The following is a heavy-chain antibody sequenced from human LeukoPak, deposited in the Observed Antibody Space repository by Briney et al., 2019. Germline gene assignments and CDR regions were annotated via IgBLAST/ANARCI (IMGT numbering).Heavy chain of an antibody. CDR3: ANLYSQDTDH. Sequence: SETLSLTCTVSGGSISSSSYYWGWIRQPPGKGLEWIGSIYYSGSTYYNPSLKSRVTISVDTSKNQFSLNLSSVTAADTAVYYCANLYSQDTDHWGQGTLVTVSS. CDR2: IYYSGST. CDR1: GGSISSSSYY. J-gene: IGHJ4*02. D-gene: IGHD3-16*01. V-gene: IGHV4-39*07.